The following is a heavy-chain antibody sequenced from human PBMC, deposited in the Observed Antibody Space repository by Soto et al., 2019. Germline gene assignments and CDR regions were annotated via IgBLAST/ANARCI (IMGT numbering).Heavy chain of an antibody. Sequence: SQTLSLTCAISGDSVSSNSAAWNWISQSPSRGLEWLGRTYYRSKWYNDYAVSVKSRITINPDTSKNQFSLQLNSVTPEDTAVYYCARDLTGYSYGKSWFDHWGQGTLVTVSS. CDR2: TYYRSKWYN. CDR1: GDSVSSNSAA. CDR3: ARDLTGYSYGKSWFDH. J-gene: IGHJ5*02. D-gene: IGHD5-18*01. V-gene: IGHV6-1*01.